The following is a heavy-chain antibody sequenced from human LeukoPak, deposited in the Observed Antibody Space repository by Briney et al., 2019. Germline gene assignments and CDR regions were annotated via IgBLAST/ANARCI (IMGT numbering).Heavy chain of an antibody. V-gene: IGHV4-34*01. Sequence: PSETPSLTCAVYGGSFSGYYWSWIRQPPGKGLEWIGEINHSGSTNYNPSLKSRVTISVDTSKNQFSLKLSSVTAADTAVYYCARGRFLEWLLRFDPWGQGTLVTVSS. CDR1: GGSFSGYY. D-gene: IGHD3-3*01. CDR3: ARGRFLEWLLRFDP. J-gene: IGHJ5*02. CDR2: INHSGST.